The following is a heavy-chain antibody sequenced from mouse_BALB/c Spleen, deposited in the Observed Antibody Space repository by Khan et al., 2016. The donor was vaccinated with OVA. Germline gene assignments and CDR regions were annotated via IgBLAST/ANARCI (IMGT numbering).Heavy chain of an antibody. D-gene: IGHD2-12*01. CDR1: GFSLTNYG. Sequence: VQLVESGPGLVAPSQSLSITCTISGFSLTNYGVHWVRQPPGKGLEWLVVIWSDGSTTYNSALRSRLTISKDNSKSQVFLIMNSLQTDDTAMYFCARQPYYNYNIMDYWGQGTSVTVSS. J-gene: IGHJ4*01. CDR3: ARQPYYNYNIMDY. V-gene: IGHV2-6-1*01. CDR2: IWSDGST.